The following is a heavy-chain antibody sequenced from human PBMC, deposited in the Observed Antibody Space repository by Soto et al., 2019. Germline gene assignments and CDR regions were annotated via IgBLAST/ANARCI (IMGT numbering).Heavy chain of an antibody. CDR1: GGSISSYY. V-gene: IGHV4-59*08. CDR2: IYYSGST. J-gene: IGHJ5*02. Sequence: LSLTCTVSGGSISSYYWSWIRQPPGKGLEWIGYIYYSGSTNYNPSLKSRVTISVDTSKNQFSLKLSSVTAADTAVYYCARLLKPYGGWFDPWGQGTLVTVSS. D-gene: IGHD2-8*01. CDR3: ARLLKPYGGWFDP.